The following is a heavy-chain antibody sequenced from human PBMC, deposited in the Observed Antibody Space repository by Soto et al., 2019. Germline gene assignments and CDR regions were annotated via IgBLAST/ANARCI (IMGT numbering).Heavy chain of an antibody. CDR3: ARDPPITSDFGLDV. CDR2: ISKSGTTT. Sequence: VGSLRLSCAASGFTFSSYGMNWVRQGPGKGLEWLSSISKSGTTTYYADSVRGRFTISRDNAKNSLYLQMNSLRADDTAVYYCARDPPITSDFGLDVWGQGTTVTVSS. J-gene: IGHJ6*02. V-gene: IGHV3-48*03. CDR1: GFTFSSYG. D-gene: IGHD1-20*01.